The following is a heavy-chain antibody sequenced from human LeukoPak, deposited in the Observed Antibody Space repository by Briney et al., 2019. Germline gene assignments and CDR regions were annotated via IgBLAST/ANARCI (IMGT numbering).Heavy chain of an antibody. CDR1: GGTFSSYA. CDR3: ARGPDIVVVPAAHAGGDYYYGMDV. V-gene: IGHV1-69*06. Sequence: EASVKVSCKASGGTFSSYAISWVRQAPGQGLEWMGGIIPMFGTANYAQKFQGRVTITADKSTSTAYMELSSMRSEDTAVYYCARGPDIVVVPAAHAGGDYYYGMDVWGKGTTVTVSS. J-gene: IGHJ6*04. CDR2: IIPMFGTA. D-gene: IGHD2-2*01.